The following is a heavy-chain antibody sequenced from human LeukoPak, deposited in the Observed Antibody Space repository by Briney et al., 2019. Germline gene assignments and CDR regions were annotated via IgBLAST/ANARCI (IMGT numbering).Heavy chain of an antibody. CDR1: GDSISSYY. CDR2: IYSSGST. J-gene: IGHJ6*02. Sequence: SSETLSLTCTVSGDSISSYYWSWIRQPAGKGLEWIGRIYSSGSTNYNPSLKSRVTMSLDTSKNQLSLRLSSVTAADTAVYYCARDRDYYGSGTYGMDVWGQGTTVTVSS. V-gene: IGHV4-4*07. D-gene: IGHD3-10*01. CDR3: ARDRDYYGSGTYGMDV.